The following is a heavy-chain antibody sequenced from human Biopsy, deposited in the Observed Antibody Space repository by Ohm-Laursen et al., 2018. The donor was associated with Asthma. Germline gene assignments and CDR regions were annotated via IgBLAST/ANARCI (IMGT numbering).Heavy chain of an antibody. J-gene: IGHJ4*02. D-gene: IGHD3-3*01. V-gene: IGHV3-30*03. Sequence: SLRLSCAASGFTFSSYGMHWVRQAPGKGLEWVAVISYDGSNKYYADSVKGRFTISRDNSKNTLYLQMNSRRAEDTAVYYCASQSSAPDFWSGYYCFDYWGQGTLVTVSS. CDR1: GFTFSSYG. CDR3: ASQSSAPDFWSGYYCFDY. CDR2: ISYDGSNK.